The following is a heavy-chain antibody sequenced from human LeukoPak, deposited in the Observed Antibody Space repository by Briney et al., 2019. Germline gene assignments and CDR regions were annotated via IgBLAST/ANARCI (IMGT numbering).Heavy chain of an antibody. D-gene: IGHD2-21*01. CDR2: ISPADGST. V-gene: IGHV3-23*01. Sequence: PGRSLRLSFAASGSTVANYAVAGIPQAPGKGVVCVSTISPADGSTYYADSVKGRFTISIDNSKNTLYVQMNSLRAEDTAVYYCAKRGVVRRTGSLLDSWGQGTLVSVSS. J-gene: IGHJ4*02. CDR3: AKRGVVRRTGSLLDS. CDR1: GSTVANYA.